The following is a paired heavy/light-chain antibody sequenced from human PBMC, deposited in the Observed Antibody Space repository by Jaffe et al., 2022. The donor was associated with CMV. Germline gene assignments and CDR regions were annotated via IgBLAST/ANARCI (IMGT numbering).Heavy chain of an antibody. CDR1: GFTFSRYE. D-gene: IGHD2-21*02. CDR3: ARDPDCGGDCSPGGDPFDI. CDR2: IHNSGNII. Sequence: EVQLVESGGGLVQPGGSLRLSCAASGFTFSRYEMNWVRQAPGKGLEWVSFIHNSGNIIYYADSVKGRFTISRDNAKNSLFLQMNTLRADDTAVYYCARDPDCGGDCSPGGDPFDIWGQGTMVTVSS. J-gene: IGHJ3*02. V-gene: IGHV3-48*03.
Light chain of an antibody. V-gene: IGKV2-28*01. CDR3: MQALQTPPWT. CDR2: LGS. CDR1: QSLLHSNGYNY. Sequence: EIVMTQSPLSLPVTPGEPASISCRSSQSLLHSNGYNYLVWFLQKPGQSPQLLIYLGSNRAAGVPDRFSGSGSGTDFTLKISRVEAEDVGVYYCMQALQTPPWTFGQGTKVEIK. J-gene: IGKJ1*01.